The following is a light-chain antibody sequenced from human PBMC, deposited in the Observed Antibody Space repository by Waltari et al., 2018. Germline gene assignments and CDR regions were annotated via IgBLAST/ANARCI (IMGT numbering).Light chain of an antibody. CDR3: QQHNDWPPWT. CDR1: QNVNSN. CDR2: CAS. J-gene: IGKJ1*01. Sequence: EIIMTQSPATLSLSPGERATLSCRASQNVNSNLAWYQQKPGQAPRLRIYCASIRATGIPARFSGSGSGTQFTLTINSLQSEDSAVYFCQQHNDWPPWTFGQGTKVELK. V-gene: IGKV3-15*01.